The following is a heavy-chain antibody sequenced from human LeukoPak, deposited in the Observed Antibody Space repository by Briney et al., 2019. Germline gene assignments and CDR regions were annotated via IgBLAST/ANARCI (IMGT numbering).Heavy chain of an antibody. CDR1: GFTFSSHT. Sequence: PGRSLRLSCAASGFTFSSHTMNWVRQTPGKGLEWVSSISSTGSYISYTDSVRGRFTISRDNAKNSLSLQMNSLRAEDTAVYYCARQLYFEGLLDYWGQGTWVTVSS. CDR2: ISSTGSYI. J-gene: IGHJ4*02. D-gene: IGHD3-9*01. V-gene: IGHV3-21*01. CDR3: ARQLYFEGLLDY.